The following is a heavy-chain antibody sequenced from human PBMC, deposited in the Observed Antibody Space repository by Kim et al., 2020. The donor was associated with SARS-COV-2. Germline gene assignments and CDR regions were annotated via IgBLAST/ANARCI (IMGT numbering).Heavy chain of an antibody. CDR2: IYYSGST. V-gene: IGHV4-59*08. CDR3: ARRGIQLSLDY. J-gene: IGHJ4*02. Sequence: SETLSLTCTVSGGSISSYYWSWIRQPPGKGLEWIGYIYYSGSTNYNPSLKSRVTISVDTSKNQFSLKLSSVTAADTAVYYCARRGIQLSLDYWGQGTLVT. D-gene: IGHD5-18*01. CDR1: GGSISSYY.